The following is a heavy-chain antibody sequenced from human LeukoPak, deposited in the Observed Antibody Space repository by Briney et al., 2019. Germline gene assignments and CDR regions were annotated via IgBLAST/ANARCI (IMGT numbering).Heavy chain of an antibody. Sequence: GGSLRLSCAASGFTFISYSMNWVRQAPGKGLEWVSSIGASGNYIYYADSVKGRFAISRDNAKNSLYLQMNSLRAEDTAVYYCARDSCRSVSCFDYWGQGTLVTVSS. D-gene: IGHD2-2*01. CDR1: GFTFISYS. J-gene: IGHJ4*02. CDR2: IGASGNYI. V-gene: IGHV3-21*01. CDR3: ARDSCRSVSCFDY.